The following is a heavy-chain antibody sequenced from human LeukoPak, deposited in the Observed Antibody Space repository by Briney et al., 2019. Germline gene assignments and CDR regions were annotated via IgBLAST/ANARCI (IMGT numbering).Heavy chain of an antibody. CDR2: ILFDRSNK. V-gene: IGHV3-33*06. Sequence: PGGSLRLSCAASGFTFSRYGMHWVRQAPGKGLEWVAVILFDRSNKYYADSVKGRFTISRDNSKNTLYLQMNSLRAAATAVYYCAKVGDGDYYLDYWGQGTLVTVSS. CDR1: GFTFSRYG. J-gene: IGHJ4*02. D-gene: IGHD4-17*01. CDR3: AKVGDGDYYLDY.